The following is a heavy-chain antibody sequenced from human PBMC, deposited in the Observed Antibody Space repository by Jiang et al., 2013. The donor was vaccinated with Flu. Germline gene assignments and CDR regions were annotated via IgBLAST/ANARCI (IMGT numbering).Heavy chain of an antibody. Sequence: SIVSSIYYWAGSVSPRKGLEWIGSVYYMGPPTTTRPLKSRVTISVDTSKNQFSLNLRSVTAADTAVYYCARQIGDTLLRGVTRDAFDIWGQGTMVTFSS. V-gene: IGHV4-39*01. CDR1: SIVSSIYY. CDR3: ARQIGDTLLRGVTRDAFDI. CDR2: VYYMGPP. J-gene: IGHJ3*02. D-gene: IGHD3-10*01.